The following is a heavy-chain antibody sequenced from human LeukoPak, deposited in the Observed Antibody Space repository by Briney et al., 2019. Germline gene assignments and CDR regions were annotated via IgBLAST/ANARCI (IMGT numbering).Heavy chain of an antibody. D-gene: IGHD6-19*01. CDR1: GYTFTSYD. CDR3: ARYSSGWDYYYYYMDV. CDR2: ISAYNGNT. V-gene: IGHV1-18*01. Sequence: ASVKVSCKASGYTFTSYDINWVRQAPGQGLEWMGWISAYNGNTNYAQKLQGRVTMTTDTSTSTAYMELRSLRSDDTAVYYCARYSSGWDYYYYYMDVWGKGTTVTVSS. J-gene: IGHJ6*03.